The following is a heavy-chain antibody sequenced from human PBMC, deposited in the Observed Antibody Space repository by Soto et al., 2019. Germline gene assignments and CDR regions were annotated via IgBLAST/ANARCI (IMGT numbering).Heavy chain of an antibody. CDR3: ARGETVTHYDC. CDR1: VDSVSSGDYY. CDR2: VYFSGST. D-gene: IGHD4-17*01. Sequence: PSETLPFTCSFFVDSVSSGDYYKSWIRQPPGKGLEWIGHVYFSGSTNYIPSLKSRLTMSVDTSRSQISLKVTSLTAADTAVYYCARGETVTHYDCWGQGTMVTGSS. J-gene: IGHJ4*02. V-gene: IGHV4-61*08.